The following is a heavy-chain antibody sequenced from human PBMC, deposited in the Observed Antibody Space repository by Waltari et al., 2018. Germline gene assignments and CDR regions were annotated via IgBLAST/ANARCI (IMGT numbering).Heavy chain of an antibody. CDR1: GGSFTTNY. CDR3: ARVKSGFDS. CDR2: IYHTGSH. V-gene: IGHV4-34*01. Sequence: QVQLKQWGAGLLKISETLSLTCEVSGGSFTTNYWSWIRQSPGKGLEWIGEIYHTGSHNYNPSLQNRVTISVDRSKSLFSLEVTSITAADAAIYHCARVKSGFDSWGQGTVVTVSS. J-gene: IGHJ4*02.